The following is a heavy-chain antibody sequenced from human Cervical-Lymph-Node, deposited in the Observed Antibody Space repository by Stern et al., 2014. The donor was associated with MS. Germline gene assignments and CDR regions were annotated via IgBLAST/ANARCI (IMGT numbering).Heavy chain of an antibody. Sequence: QVPLRESGPTLVKPTQTLTLTCTFSGFSLRTSGVAVGWISQPPGKALEWLALIYWDDDKRYSASLKSRLTITKDTPKNQVVLTMTNMDPVDTATYYCAHRHYSGWFDPWGQGTLVTVSS. CDR1: GFSLRTSGVA. D-gene: IGHD4-11*01. CDR2: IYWDDDK. J-gene: IGHJ5*02. CDR3: AHRHYSGWFDP. V-gene: IGHV2-5*02.